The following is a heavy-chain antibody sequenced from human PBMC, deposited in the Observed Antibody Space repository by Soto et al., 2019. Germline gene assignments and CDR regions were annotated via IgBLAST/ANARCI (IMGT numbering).Heavy chain of an antibody. V-gene: IGHV2-5*01. Sequence: SGPTLVNPPQTLTLTCTFSGFSLSTSGVGVGWIRQPPGKALEWLALIYWNDDKRYSPSLKSRLTITKDTSKNQVVLTMTNMDPVDTATYYCARIPRYDYVWGSYRPPWFDYWGQGTLVTVSS. CDR3: ARIPRYDYVWGSYRPPWFDY. J-gene: IGHJ4*02. CDR2: IYWNDDK. D-gene: IGHD3-16*02. CDR1: GFSLSTSGVG.